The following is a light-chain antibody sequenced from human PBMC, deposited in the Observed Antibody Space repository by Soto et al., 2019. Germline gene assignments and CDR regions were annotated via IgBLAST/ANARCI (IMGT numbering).Light chain of an antibody. CDR3: QQYTSYAT. V-gene: IGKV1-5*01. CDR1: QSISSW. J-gene: IGKJ1*01. CDR2: DAS. Sequence: DIQMTQSPSTLSASVGDRVTITCRASQSISSWLAWYQQKPGKAPKLLIYDASSLESGVPSRFSCSGSGTEFTLNISSLQPDDFATYYCQQYTSYATCGQGTKVELQ.